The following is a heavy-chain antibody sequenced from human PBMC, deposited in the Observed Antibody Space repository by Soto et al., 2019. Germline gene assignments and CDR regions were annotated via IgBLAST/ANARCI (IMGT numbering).Heavy chain of an antibody. Sequence: NPSETLSLTCAVYGGSFSDYYWSWIRQPPGKGLEWIGEINHSGSTNYNASLKSRVTISLDTSKNQFSLKLTSVTAADTAVYFCARAVPAVIDSWGQGTLVTVSS. J-gene: IGHJ4*02. CDR3: ARAVPAVIDS. CDR1: GGSFSDYY. D-gene: IGHD2-2*01. CDR2: INHSGST. V-gene: IGHV4-34*01.